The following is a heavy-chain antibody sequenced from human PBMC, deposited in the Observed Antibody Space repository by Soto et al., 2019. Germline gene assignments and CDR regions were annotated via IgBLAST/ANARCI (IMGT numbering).Heavy chain of an antibody. D-gene: IGHD4-17*01. J-gene: IGHJ3*02. Sequence: EVQVLDSGGGLVQPGGSLRVSCAASGFRFGSYAMSWVRQAPGKGLEWVSGISGSGGSTYYADSVKGRFTISRDNSKNTLFLQMNSLRAEDTAVYYCAKENTVTTSGDAFDIWGQGTMVTVCS. CDR2: ISGSGGST. CDR3: AKENTVTTSGDAFDI. V-gene: IGHV3-23*01. CDR1: GFRFGSYA.